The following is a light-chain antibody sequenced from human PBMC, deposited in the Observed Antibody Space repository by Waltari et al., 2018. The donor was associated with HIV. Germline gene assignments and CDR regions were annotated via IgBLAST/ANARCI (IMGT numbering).Light chain of an antibody. CDR1: RSDIGGYNY. J-gene: IGLJ3*02. CDR2: DVI. V-gene: IGLV2-14*03. CDR3: ASYTARSIPWV. Sequence: QSALTQPASVSGSPGQSITISCTGTRSDIGGYNYVSWYQQHPGKSPKVLIYDVINRPSGISDRFSGAKSGSTASRTISGLQAEDEADYYCASYTARSIPWVFGGGTKLTVV.